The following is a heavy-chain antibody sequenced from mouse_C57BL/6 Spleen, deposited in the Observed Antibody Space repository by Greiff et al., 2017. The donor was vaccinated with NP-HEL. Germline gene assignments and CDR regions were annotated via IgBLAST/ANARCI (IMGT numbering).Heavy chain of an antibody. Sequence: EVKLVESGEGLVKPGGSLKLSCAASGFTFSSYAMSWVRQTPEKRLEWVAYISSGGDYIYYADTVKGRFTISRDNARNTLYLQMSSLKSEDTAMYYCTRDGGGYAMDYWGQGTSVTVSS. CDR2: ISSGGDYI. D-gene: IGHD2-3*01. CDR3: TRDGGGYAMDY. CDR1: GFTFSSYA. J-gene: IGHJ4*01. V-gene: IGHV5-9-1*02.